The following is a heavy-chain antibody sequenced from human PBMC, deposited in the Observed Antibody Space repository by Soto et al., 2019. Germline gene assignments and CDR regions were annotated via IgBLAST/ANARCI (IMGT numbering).Heavy chain of an antibody. D-gene: IGHD2-15*01. J-gene: IGHJ3*02. Sequence: GSLRLSCAASRFTFSSYGMHWVRQAPGKGLEWVAVIWYDGSNKYSADSVKGRFTISRDNSKNTLYLQMSSLRAEDTAVYYCARDLSSGGTNACDIWGQGTVVTVSS. CDR3: ARDLSSGGTNACDI. CDR1: RFTFSSYG. CDR2: IWYDGSNK. V-gene: IGHV3-33*01.